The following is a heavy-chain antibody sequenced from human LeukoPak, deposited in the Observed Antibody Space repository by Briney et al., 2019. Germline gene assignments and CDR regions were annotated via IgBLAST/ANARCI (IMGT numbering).Heavy chain of an antibody. D-gene: IGHD4-23*01. V-gene: IGHV3-23*01. Sequence: TGGSLRLSCAASGFTVSSYYMNWVRQAPGKGLEWVSAISGSGGSTYYADSVKGRFTISRDNSKNTLYLQMNSLRAEDTAVYYCAKASTTVVAFDYWGQGTLVTVSS. CDR3: AKASTTVVAFDY. J-gene: IGHJ4*02. CDR2: ISGSGGST. CDR1: GFTVSSYY.